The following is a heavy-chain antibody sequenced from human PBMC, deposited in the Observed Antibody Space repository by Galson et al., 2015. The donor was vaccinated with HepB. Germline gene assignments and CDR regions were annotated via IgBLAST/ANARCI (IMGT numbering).Heavy chain of an antibody. V-gene: IGHV1-18*01. J-gene: IGHJ3*02. CDR1: GYTFTSYG. CDR3: ARDGRPNYGDYAIGDAFDI. Sequence: SVKVSCKASGYTFTSYGISWVRQAPGQGLEWMGWISAYNGNTNYAQKLQGRVTMTTDTSTSTAYMELRSLRSDDTAVYYCARDGRPNYGDYAIGDAFDIWGQGTMVTVSS. D-gene: IGHD4-17*01. CDR2: ISAYNGNT.